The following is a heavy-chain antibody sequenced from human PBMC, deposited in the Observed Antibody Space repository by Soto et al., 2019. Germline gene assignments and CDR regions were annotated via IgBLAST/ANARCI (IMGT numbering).Heavy chain of an antibody. CDR3: ARVGGFGAPTIDY. D-gene: IGHD3-10*01. V-gene: IGHV4-30-4*01. CDR1: GGSISSGDYY. Sequence: QVQLQESGPGLVKPSQTLSLTCTVSGGSISSGDYYWSWIRQPPGKGLEWIGYIYYSGSTYYNPSLKSRVTIAVDTSKNQFSLKPSSVTAADPAVYYCARVGGFGAPTIDYWGQGTLVTVSS. J-gene: IGHJ4*02. CDR2: IYYSGST.